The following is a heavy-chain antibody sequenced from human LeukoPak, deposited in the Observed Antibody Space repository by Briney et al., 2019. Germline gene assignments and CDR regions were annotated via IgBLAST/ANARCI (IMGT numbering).Heavy chain of an antibody. V-gene: IGHV1-18*01. D-gene: IGHD3-22*01. CDR2: ISAYNGNT. J-gene: IGHJ4*02. CDR1: GYTFTSYG. CDR3: ARDLGPPGDSNGFDY. Sequence: ASVKVSCKASGYTFTSYGISWVRQAPGQGLEWMGWISAYNGNTNYAQKLQGRDTMTTDTSTSTAYMELRSLRSDDTAVYYCARDLGPPGDSNGFDYWGQGTLVTVSS.